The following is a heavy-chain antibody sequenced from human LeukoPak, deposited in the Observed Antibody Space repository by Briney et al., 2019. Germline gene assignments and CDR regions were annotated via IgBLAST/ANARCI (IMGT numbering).Heavy chain of an antibody. D-gene: IGHD6-19*01. V-gene: IGHV3-23*01. CDR3: AKRGGGGGAVAGYDC. J-gene: IGHJ4*02. Sequence: TGGSLRLSCAASGFTFSSYGMNWVRQAPGKGLEWVSGISGSGGSTYYADSVKGRFTISRDNSKNSLDLQMNSLRAEDTAVYYCAKRGGGGGAVAGYDCWGQGTLVTVSS. CDR1: GFTFSSYG. CDR2: ISGSGGST.